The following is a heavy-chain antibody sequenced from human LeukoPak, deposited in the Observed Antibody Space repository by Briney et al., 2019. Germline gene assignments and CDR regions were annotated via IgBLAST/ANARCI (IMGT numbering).Heavy chain of an antibody. J-gene: IGHJ4*02. D-gene: IGHD2/OR15-2a*01. V-gene: IGHV3-74*01. CDR1: GNYW. CDR2: INSDGSWT. Sequence: GGSLRLSCAASGNYWMHWVRQVPGQGLVWVSHINSDGSWTSYADSVKGRFTISKDNAKNTVYLQMNSLRAEDTAVYYCVSFYETYWGRGTLVTVSS. CDR3: VSFYETY.